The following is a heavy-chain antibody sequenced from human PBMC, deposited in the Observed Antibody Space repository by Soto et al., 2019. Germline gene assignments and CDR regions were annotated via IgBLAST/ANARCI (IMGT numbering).Heavy chain of an antibody. V-gene: IGHV5-51*01. CDR2: IYPGNSDT. D-gene: IGHD3-9*01. CDR1: GYNLANYW. J-gene: IGHJ4*02. Sequence: RESLKISCKGSGYNLANYWIGWVRQMPGKGLEWMGIIYPGNSDTRYSPSFQGQVTISADTSISTAYLEWSSLKASDTAIYYCARHVYYDVLKKNYWGQGTLVTVSS. CDR3: ARHVYYDVLKKNY.